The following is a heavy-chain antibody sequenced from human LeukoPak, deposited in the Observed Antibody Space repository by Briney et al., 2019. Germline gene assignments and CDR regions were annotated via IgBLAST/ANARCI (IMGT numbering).Heavy chain of an antibody. V-gene: IGHV1-8*01. Sequence: ASVKVSCKASGYTFTSYDINWVRQATGQGLEWMGWMNPNSGNTGYAQKLQGRVTMTTDTSTSTAYMELRSLRSDDTAVYYCARRRFGELSNWFDPWGQGTLVTVSS. CDR2: MNPNSGNT. CDR3: ARRRFGELSNWFDP. CDR1: GYTFTSYD. D-gene: IGHD3-10*01. J-gene: IGHJ5*02.